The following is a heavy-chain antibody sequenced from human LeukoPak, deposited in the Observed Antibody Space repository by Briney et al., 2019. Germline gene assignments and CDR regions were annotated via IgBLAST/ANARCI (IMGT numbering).Heavy chain of an antibody. CDR3: ARDRGWLCPGDSFDI. Sequence: GASVKVSCKASGYTFTSYDINWVRQATGQGLEWMGWMNPNSGNTGYAQKFQGRVTMTRNTSISTAYMELSSLRSEDTAVYYCARDRGWLCPGDSFDIWGQGTMVTVSS. CDR2: MNPNSGNT. V-gene: IGHV1-8*01. D-gene: IGHD5-12*01. CDR1: GYTFTSYD. J-gene: IGHJ3*02.